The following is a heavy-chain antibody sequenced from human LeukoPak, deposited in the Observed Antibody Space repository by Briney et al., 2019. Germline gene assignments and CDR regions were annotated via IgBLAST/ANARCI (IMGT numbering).Heavy chain of an antibody. CDR2: ISSSSDYI. CDR3: ARDQGGTIGLYHYYYMDV. J-gene: IGHJ6*03. D-gene: IGHD1-7*01. CDR1: GFTFSSYS. V-gene: IGHV3-21*01. Sequence: GGSLRLSCAASGFTFSSYSMSWVRQAPGKGLEWVSSISSSSDYIYYADSLKGRFTISRDNAKNSLYLQMNSLRAEDTAVYYCARDQGGTIGLYHYYYMDVWGKGTTFTVSS.